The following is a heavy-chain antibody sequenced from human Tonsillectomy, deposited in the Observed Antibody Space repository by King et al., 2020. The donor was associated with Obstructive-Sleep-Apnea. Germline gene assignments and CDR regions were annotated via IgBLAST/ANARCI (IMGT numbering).Heavy chain of an antibody. D-gene: IGHD1-26*01. J-gene: IGHJ4*02. CDR2: IGIAGEP. CDR3: VRGRSWELPLLDY. Sequence: VQLVESGGALVQPGGSLRLSCAASGFTFSIYDMHWVRQATGKSLEWVSGIGIAGEPNYLGSVKGRFTISRENAKNSLYLQMNSLRAGDTAVYYCVRGRSWELPLLDYWGQGTLVTVSS. CDR1: GFTFSIYD. V-gene: IGHV3-13*05.